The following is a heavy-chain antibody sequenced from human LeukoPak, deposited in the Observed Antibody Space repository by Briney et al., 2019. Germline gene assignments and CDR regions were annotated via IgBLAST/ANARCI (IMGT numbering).Heavy chain of an antibody. CDR2: INHSGST. J-gene: IGHJ3*02. Sequence: SETLSLTCIVSGGSISSTSYYWGWIRQPPGKGLEWIGEINHSGSTNYNPSLKSRVTISVDTSKNQFSLKLSSVTAADTAVYYCARPSLGSGTDAFDIWGQGTMVTVSS. CDR1: GGSISSTSYY. V-gene: IGHV4-39*07. CDR3: ARPSLGSGTDAFDI. D-gene: IGHD3-10*01.